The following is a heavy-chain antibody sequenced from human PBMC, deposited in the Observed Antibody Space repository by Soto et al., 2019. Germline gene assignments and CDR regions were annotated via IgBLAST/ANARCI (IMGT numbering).Heavy chain of an antibody. CDR1: GFTFSSYA. D-gene: IGHD5-12*01. CDR3: XKDIVATDYYYYYGMDV. J-gene: IGHJ6*02. Sequence: GGSLRLSCAASGFTFSSYAMSWVRQAPGKGLEWVSAISGSGGSTYYADSVKGRFTISRDNSKNTLYLQMNSLRAEDTAVYYCXKDIVATDYYYYYGMDVWGQGTTVTVSS. V-gene: IGHV3-23*01. CDR2: ISGSGGST.